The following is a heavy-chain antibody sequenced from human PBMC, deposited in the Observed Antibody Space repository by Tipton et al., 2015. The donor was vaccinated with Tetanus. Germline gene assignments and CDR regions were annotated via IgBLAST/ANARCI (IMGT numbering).Heavy chain of an antibody. CDR2: IYYSGST. CDR3: AGGLARATGNWFDP. Sequence: TLSLTCTVSGGSISSSSYYWGWIRQPPGKGLEWIGSIYYSGSTYYNPSLKSRVTISVDTSKNQFSLKLSSVTAADTAVYYCAGGLARATGNWFDPWGQGTLVTVSS. D-gene: IGHD3-9*01. J-gene: IGHJ5*02. V-gene: IGHV4-39*07. CDR1: GGSISSSSYY.